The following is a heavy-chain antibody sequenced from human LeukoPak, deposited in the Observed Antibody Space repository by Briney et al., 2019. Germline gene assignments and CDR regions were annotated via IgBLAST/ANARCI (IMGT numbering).Heavy chain of an antibody. CDR2: IKQDGSEK. CDR3: ARDATRNYYFDY. J-gene: IGHJ4*02. CDR1: GFTFSSYW. D-gene: IGHD2/OR15-2a*01. Sequence: GGSLRLSCAASGFTFSSYWRTWVRQAPGKGLNWVANIKQDGSEKYYVDSVKGRFTISRDNAKNSLYLQMNSLRAEDTAVYYCARDATRNYYFDYWGQGTLVTVSS. V-gene: IGHV3-7*01.